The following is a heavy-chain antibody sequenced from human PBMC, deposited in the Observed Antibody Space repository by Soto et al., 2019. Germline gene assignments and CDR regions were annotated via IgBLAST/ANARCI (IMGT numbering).Heavy chain of an antibody. D-gene: IGHD6-6*01. CDR2: FYTSVNT. J-gene: IGHJ5*02. V-gene: IGHV4-4*07. Sequence: PSETLSLTCTVSGGSVSSYYWSWIRQPAGKGLEWIGRFYTSVNTNYNPSLKSRVTMSLDTSKNQFSLKLRSVTAADTAVYFCASDSSGWFDPWGQGTLVTVSS. CDR3: ASDSSGWFDP. CDR1: GGSVSSYY.